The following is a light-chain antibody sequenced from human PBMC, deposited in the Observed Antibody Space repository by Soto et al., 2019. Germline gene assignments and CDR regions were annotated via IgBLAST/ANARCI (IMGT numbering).Light chain of an antibody. CDR2: GAS. Sequence: IQMTQSPSSLSASVGDRVNITCRASQGIRNDLGWYQQKAGKAPKLLIYGASTLQSGVPSRFSGSGSGTDFTLTISSLQPEDFATYYCLQEYNYPLTFGGGTKVDIK. J-gene: IGKJ4*01. V-gene: IGKV1-6*01. CDR3: LQEYNYPLT. CDR1: QGIRND.